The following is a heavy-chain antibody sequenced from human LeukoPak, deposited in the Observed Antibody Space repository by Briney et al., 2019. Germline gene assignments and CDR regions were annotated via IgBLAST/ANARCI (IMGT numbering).Heavy chain of an antibody. D-gene: IGHD1-26*01. Sequence: SQTLSLTCTVSGGSISSGGYYWSWIRQHPGKGLEWIGYIYYSGSTYYNPSLKSRVTISVDTSKNQFSLKLSSVTAADTAVYYCARDRDGGSYWIDPWGQGTLVTVSS. CDR2: IYYSGST. CDR1: GGSISSGGYY. V-gene: IGHV4-31*03. CDR3: ARDRDGGSYWIDP. J-gene: IGHJ5*02.